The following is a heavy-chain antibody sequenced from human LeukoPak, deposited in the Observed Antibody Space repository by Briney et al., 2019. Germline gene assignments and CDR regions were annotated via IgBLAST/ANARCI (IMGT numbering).Heavy chain of an antibody. CDR2: IDPSDSYT. J-gene: IGHJ4*02. V-gene: IGHV5-10-1*01. Sequence: GESLKISCKGSGYSFTSYWISWVRQMPGKGLEWMGRIDPSDSYTNYSPSFQGHVTTSADKSISTAYLQWSSLKASDTAMYYCARSLDFWSGYSDYWGQGTLVTVSS. CDR1: GYSFTSYW. D-gene: IGHD3-3*01. CDR3: ARSLDFWSGYSDY.